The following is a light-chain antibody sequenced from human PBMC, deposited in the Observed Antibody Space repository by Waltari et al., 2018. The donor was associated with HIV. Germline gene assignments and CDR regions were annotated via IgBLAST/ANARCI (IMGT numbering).Light chain of an antibody. J-gene: IGKJ2*01. CDR2: DAS. CDR1: QSVSSY. Sequence: EIVLTQSPATLSLSPGERATLSCRASQSVSSYLTWYQQKPGQAPRLLIYDASNRPTCSPARFSCRGSGTDFTLTISSLEPEDFAVYYCHQRSNWPPYTFGQGTKLEIK. V-gene: IGKV3-11*01. CDR3: HQRSNWPPYT.